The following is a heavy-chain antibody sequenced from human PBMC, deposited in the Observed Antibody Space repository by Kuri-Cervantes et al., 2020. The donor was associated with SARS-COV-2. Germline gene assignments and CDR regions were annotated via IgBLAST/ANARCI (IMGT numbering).Heavy chain of an antibody. V-gene: IGHV3-21*03. CDR2: ISSSANFI. Sequence: GGSLRLSCAASGFTFSTYRMNWVRQAPGKGLEWVSSISSSANFIYYADSVQGRFTISRDNAKNSLFLQMNSLKTEDTAVYYCTTDSKGADYYGSGSPPYFDYWGQGTLVTVSS. J-gene: IGHJ4*02. CDR1: GFTFSTYR. D-gene: IGHD3-10*01. CDR3: TTDSKGADYYGSGSPPYFDY.